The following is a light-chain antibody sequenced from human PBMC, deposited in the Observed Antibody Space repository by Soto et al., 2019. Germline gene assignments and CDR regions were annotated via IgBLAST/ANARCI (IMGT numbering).Light chain of an antibody. J-gene: IGKJ1*01. CDR2: GAS. V-gene: IGKV1-39*01. CDR3: QQSYRTPRS. CDR1: QYVDTY. Sequence: DIQMTQSPSSLSESVGDRVTITCRASQYVDTYLNWYQQKPGKAPKLLIYGASSLQSGVPSRFSGIGSGTDFTLTISSLQPEDSATYYCQQSYRTPRSFGQGPKVEVK.